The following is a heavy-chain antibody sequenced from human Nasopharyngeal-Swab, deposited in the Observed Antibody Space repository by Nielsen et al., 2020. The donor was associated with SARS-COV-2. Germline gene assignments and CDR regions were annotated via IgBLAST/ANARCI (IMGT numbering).Heavy chain of an antibody. D-gene: IGHD4-17*01. CDR1: GFTFSSYG. CDR3: ARDPQYTVTTT. V-gene: IGHV3-30*03. CDR2: ISYDGSNK. Sequence: GKSLKISCAASGFTFSSYGMHWVRQAPGKGLEWVAVISYDGSNKYYADSVKGRFTISRDNSKNTLYLQMNSLRAEDTAVYYCARDPQYTVTTTWGQGTLVTVSS. J-gene: IGHJ5*02.